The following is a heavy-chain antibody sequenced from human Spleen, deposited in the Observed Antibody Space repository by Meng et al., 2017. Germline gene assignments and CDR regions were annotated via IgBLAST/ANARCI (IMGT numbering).Heavy chain of an antibody. V-gene: IGHV3-66*02. J-gene: IGHJ3*02. Sequence: GESLKISCAASGFTVSSNFMNWVRQAPGKGLEWVAVIYSGESTHYADSVKGRFTISRDNSKNTLYLQMNSLRAEDTAVYYCARDLLSGYYFDAFDIWGQGTMVTVSS. D-gene: IGHD3-22*01. CDR3: ARDLLSGYYFDAFDI. CDR2: IYSGEST. CDR1: GFTVSSNF.